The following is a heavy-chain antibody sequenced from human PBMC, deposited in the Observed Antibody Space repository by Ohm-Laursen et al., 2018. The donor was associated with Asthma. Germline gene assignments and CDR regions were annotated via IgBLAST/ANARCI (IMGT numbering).Heavy chain of an antibody. CDR2: ISGSGGST. CDR1: GFTFSSYA. CDR3: AKDSSLRWYNFDY. Sequence: GSLRLSCAASGFTFSSYAMSWVRQAPGKGLEWVSAISGSGGSTYYADSVKGRFTISRDNSKNTLYLQMNSLRTEDTAVYYCAKDSSLRWYNFDYWGQGTLVTVSS. J-gene: IGHJ4*02. D-gene: IGHD4-23*01. V-gene: IGHV3-23*01.